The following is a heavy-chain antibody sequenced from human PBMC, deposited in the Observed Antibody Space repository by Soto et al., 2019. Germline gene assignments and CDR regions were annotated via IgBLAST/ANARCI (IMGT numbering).Heavy chain of an antibody. CDR2: ISGSGGST. D-gene: IGHD5-18*01. Sequence: TGGSLRLSCAASGLTFSSYAMSWVRQAPGKGLEWVSAISGSGGSTYYADSVKGRFTISRDNAKNTLYLQMNSLRAEDTAVYYCARGDRYGSYYYYGMDVWGQGTTVTVSS. V-gene: IGHV3-23*01. CDR3: ARGDRYGSYYYYGMDV. J-gene: IGHJ6*02. CDR1: GLTFSSYA.